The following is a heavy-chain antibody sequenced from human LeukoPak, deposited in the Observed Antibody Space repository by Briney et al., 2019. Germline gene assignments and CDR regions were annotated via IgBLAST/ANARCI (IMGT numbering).Heavy chain of an antibody. J-gene: IGHJ4*02. CDR1: GYTFTSYF. CDR2: IYPRDGST. CDR3: ARDQEGFDY. V-gene: IGHV1-46*01. Sequence: ASVKVSCKASGYTFTSYFMHWVRQAPGQGLEWMGMIYPRDGSTSYAQKFQGRVTVTRDTSTSTVHMELSGLRSEDTAVYYCARDQEGFDYWGQGTLVTVSS.